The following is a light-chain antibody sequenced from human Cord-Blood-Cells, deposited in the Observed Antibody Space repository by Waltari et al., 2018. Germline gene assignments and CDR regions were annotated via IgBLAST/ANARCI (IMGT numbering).Light chain of an antibody. CDR2: AES. Sequence: DIQMTQSPSSLSASVGDRVTITCRASQSISSYLNWYQQKPGKAPKLLIYAESSLQSGVXXRFIGSGSGTDFTLTISSLQPEDFATYYCQQSYSTPITFGQGTRLEIK. V-gene: IGKV1-39*01. J-gene: IGKJ5*01. CDR3: QQSYSTPIT. CDR1: QSISSY.